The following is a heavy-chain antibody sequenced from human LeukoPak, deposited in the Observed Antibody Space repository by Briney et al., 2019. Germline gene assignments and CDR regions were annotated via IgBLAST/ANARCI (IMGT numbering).Heavy chain of an antibody. CDR2: INPNSGGT. V-gene: IGHV1-2*02. J-gene: IGHJ4*02. CDR3: AREGGRGNYYAY. CDR1: GYTFTSYG. D-gene: IGHD1-26*01. Sequence: ASVKVSCKASGYTFTSYGISWVRQAPGQGLEWMGWINPNSGGTNYAQKFQGRVTMTRDTSISTAYMELSRLRSDDTAVYYCAREGGRGNYYAYWGQGTLVTVSS.